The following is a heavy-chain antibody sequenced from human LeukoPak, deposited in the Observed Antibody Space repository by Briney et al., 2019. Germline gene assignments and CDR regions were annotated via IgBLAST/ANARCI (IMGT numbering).Heavy chain of an antibody. CDR3: ARWRWQQSEFDY. V-gene: IGHV3-7*01. CDR2: MRQDGSDR. D-gene: IGHD5-24*01. J-gene: IGHJ4*02. CDR1: GYSISSGYY. Sequence: ETLSLTCTVSGYSISSGYYWGWIRQPPGKGLEWVASMRQDGSDRHYVDSVKGRFTISGDNAKNSLDLQMNSLRVEDTAVYYCARWRWQQSEFDYWGQGTLVTVSS.